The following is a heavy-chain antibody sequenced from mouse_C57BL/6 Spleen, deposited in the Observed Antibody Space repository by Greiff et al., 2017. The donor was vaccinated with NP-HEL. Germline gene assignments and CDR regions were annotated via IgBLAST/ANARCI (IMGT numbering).Heavy chain of an antibody. CDR1: GYTFTDYN. CDR3: ARGSSSDWYFDV. D-gene: IGHD1-1*01. Sequence: VQLQQSGPELVKPGASVKMSCKASGYTFTDYNMHWVKQSHGKSLEWIGYINPNNGGTSYNQKFKGKATLTVNKSSSTAYMELRSLTSEDSAVYYCARGSSSDWYFDVWGTGTTVTVSS. CDR2: INPNNGGT. J-gene: IGHJ1*03. V-gene: IGHV1-22*01.